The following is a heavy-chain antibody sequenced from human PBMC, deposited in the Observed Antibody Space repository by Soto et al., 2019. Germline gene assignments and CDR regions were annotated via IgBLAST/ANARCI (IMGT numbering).Heavy chain of an antibody. V-gene: IGHV1-69*02. D-gene: IGHD3-10*01. CDR3: ASSYGSGYRAFDY. CDR1: GDTFTFYS. J-gene: IGHJ4*02. CDR2: INPIISMS. Sequence: QVQLVQSGAEVKKPGSSVRVSCKASGDTFTFYSINWVRQAPGLGLEWMGRINPIISMSNYAQRFQGRVTMTADKSTRPAHMELSSLRSEDTAMYYCASSYGSGYRAFDYWGQGALVTVSS.